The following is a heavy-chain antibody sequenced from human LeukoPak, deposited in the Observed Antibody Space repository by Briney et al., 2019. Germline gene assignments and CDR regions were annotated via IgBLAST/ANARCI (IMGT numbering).Heavy chain of an antibody. J-gene: IGHJ3*02. CDR2: IYHSGST. CDR3: AKDSSSWIDVFDI. V-gene: IGHV4-38-2*02. Sequence: SETLSLTRTVSGYSINSIYYWGWIRQPPGKGLEWIGSIYHSGSTYYNPSLKSRVTISLDTSKNQLSLKLSSVTAADTAVYYCAKDSSSWIDVFDIWGLGTMVTVSS. CDR1: GYSINSIYY. D-gene: IGHD6-13*01.